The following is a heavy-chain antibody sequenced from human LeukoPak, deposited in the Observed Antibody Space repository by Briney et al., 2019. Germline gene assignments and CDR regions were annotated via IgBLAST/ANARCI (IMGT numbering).Heavy chain of an antibody. Sequence: PSETLSLTCTVSGGSIRSSTYYWGWIRQPPGKGLEWIGNIYYSGNTYYNPSLKSRVAMSVDMSKNQFSLKLNSVTAADTAVYYCARDGRAETRKVNYYYYMDIWGKGTTVTVSS. D-gene: IGHD4-17*01. J-gene: IGHJ6*03. CDR2: IYYSGNT. CDR1: GGSIRSSTYY. CDR3: ARDGRAETRKVNYYYYMDI. V-gene: IGHV4-39*07.